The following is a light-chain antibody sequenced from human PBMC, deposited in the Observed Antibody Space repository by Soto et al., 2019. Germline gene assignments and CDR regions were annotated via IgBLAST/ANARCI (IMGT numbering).Light chain of an antibody. Sequence: DILMTQSPSSLSASVCDSVTLTLRKSQPISTYLNWYQHKXGRAPQXXIYAASSLQTGVLSRFSGSGSGTEFTLTISSLQPEDFATYYCQQSFRVTRTFGQGTKVDIK. V-gene: IGKV1-39*01. CDR3: QQSFRVTRT. CDR1: QPISTY. CDR2: AAS. J-gene: IGKJ1*01.